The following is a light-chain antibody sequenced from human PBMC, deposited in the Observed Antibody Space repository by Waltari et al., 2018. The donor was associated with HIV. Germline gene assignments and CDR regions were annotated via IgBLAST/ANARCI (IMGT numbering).Light chain of an antibody. CDR1: ASNIGAGFD. CDR2: GDT. J-gene: IGLJ3*02. Sequence: SVLTQPPSVSGAPGQPVSISCSGNASNIGAGFDVHLYRQSPGTAPKLVILGDTVRPSGITDRFSGSRSLNSVSLDISGLRAEDAGDYYCQSYDISLTGLWVFGGGTKLTVL. V-gene: IGLV1-40*01. CDR3: QSYDISLTGLWV.